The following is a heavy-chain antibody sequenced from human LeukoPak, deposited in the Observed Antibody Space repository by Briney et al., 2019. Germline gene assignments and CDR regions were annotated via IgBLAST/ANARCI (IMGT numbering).Heavy chain of an antibody. CDR2: IYYSGST. CDR3: ARDIHVPRIREPYFDI. D-gene: IGHD1-14*01. V-gene: IGHV4-59*12. Sequence: PSETLSLTCTVSGGSMSSYYWSWIRQSPGKGLEWIGYIYYSGSTNYNPSLKSRVTISVDTSKNQFSLKLSSVTAADTAVYYCARDIHVPRIREPYFDIWGEGTLVTVSS. CDR1: GGSMSSYY. J-gene: IGHJ3*02.